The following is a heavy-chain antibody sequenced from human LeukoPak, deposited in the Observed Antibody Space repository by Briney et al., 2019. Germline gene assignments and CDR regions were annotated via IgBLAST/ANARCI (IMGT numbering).Heavy chain of an antibody. D-gene: IGHD3-10*01. CDR2: IYHSGST. CDR3: ARDSGFGELGF. CDR1: GYSISSGYY. Sequence: PSETLSLTCTVSGYSISSGYYWGWIRQPPGKGLEWIGSIYHSGSTNYNPSLKSRVTISVDTSKNQFSLKLSSVTAADTAVYYCARDSGFGELGFWGQGTLVTVSS. J-gene: IGHJ4*02. V-gene: IGHV4-38-2*02.